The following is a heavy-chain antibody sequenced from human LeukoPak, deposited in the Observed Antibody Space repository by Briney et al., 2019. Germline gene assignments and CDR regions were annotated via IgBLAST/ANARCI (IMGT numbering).Heavy chain of an antibody. J-gene: IGHJ4*02. CDR2: IYTGGST. V-gene: IGHV4-4*07. CDR3: ARDVMCGSNSCSETDY. Sequence: PSETLALTCTSSGGFISSYYSIWIRQPAGKGREWIVRIYTGGSTNYHPSLKSRVPMTVDTSKNQFYLKLSSVTAADTAVYYCARDVMCGSNSCSETDYWGQGTLV. D-gene: IGHD2-2*01. CDR1: GGFISSYY.